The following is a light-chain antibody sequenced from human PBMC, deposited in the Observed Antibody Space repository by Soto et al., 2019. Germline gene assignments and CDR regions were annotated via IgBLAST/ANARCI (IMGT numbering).Light chain of an antibody. CDR2: GAS. CDR1: QSVTNNF. Sequence: IVLTQSPGTLSLSPGERATLSCGASQSVTNNFLARYQQKPGQAPRLLIYGASSRATGVPDRFSGSGSGTDVTLTISRLEPGDFAVYYCQQYGTPLFTFGPGTKVDIK. V-gene: IGKV3-20*01. J-gene: IGKJ3*01. CDR3: QQYGTPLFT.